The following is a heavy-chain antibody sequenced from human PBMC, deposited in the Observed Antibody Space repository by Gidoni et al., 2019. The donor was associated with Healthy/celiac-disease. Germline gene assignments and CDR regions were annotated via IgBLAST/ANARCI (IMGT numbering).Heavy chain of an antibody. CDR2: ISYDGSNK. CDR1: GFTFRSYG. J-gene: IGHJ3*02. CDR3: AKDLSTNYDFWSGYYWADAFDI. D-gene: IGHD3-3*01. V-gene: IGHV3-30*18. Sequence: QVQLVASGGGVVQPGRSLRLSCSASGFTFRSYGMPWVRQAPGKGLEWVAVISYDGSNKYYADSVKGRFTISRDNSKNTLYLQMNSLRAEDTAVYYCAKDLSTNYDFWSGYYWADAFDIWGQGTMVTVSS.